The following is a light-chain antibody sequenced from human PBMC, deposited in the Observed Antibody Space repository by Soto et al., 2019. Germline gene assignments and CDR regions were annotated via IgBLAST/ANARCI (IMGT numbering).Light chain of an antibody. Sequence: DIQMTHSPSSLSASVGERVTITCRASQSISSWLAWYQQKPGKAPKLLIYDASSLESGVPSRFSGSGSGTEFTLTISSLQPDDFATYYCQQYNSYSLITFGQGTRREIK. CDR3: QQYNSYSLIT. CDR2: DAS. V-gene: IGKV1-5*01. CDR1: QSISSW. J-gene: IGKJ5*01.